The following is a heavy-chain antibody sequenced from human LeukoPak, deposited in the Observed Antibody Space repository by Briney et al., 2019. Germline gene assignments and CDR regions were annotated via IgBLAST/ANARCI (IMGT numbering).Heavy chain of an antibody. CDR3: AREPGSPYYGMDV. CDR1: GGSFSGYY. CDR2: INHSGST. Sequence: SETLSLTCAVYGGSFSGYYWSWIRQPPGKGLEWIGKINHSGSTNYNPSLKSRVTISVDTSKNQFSLKLSSVTAADTAVYYCAREPGSPYYGMDVWGQGTTVTVSS. D-gene: IGHD2-15*01. J-gene: IGHJ6*02. V-gene: IGHV4-34*01.